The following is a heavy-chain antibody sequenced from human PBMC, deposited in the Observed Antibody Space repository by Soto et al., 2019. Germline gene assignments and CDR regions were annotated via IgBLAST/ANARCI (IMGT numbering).Heavy chain of an antibody. CDR2: INPSGGST. Sequence: GASVKVSCKASGYTFTSYYMHWVRQAPGQGLEWMGIINPSGGSTSYAQKFQGRVTMTRDTSTSTVYMELSSLRSEDTAMYYCARSPSCSSTSCYLGTHYYYYYYGMDVWGQGTTVTVSS. J-gene: IGHJ6*02. CDR3: ARSPSCSSTSCYLGTHYYYYYYGMDV. CDR1: GYTFTSYY. D-gene: IGHD2-2*01. V-gene: IGHV1-46*01.